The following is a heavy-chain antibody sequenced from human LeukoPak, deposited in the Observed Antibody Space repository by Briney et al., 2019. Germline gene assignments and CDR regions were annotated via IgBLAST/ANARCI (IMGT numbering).Heavy chain of an antibody. CDR1: GYTFTSYD. Sequence: ASVKLSCTASGYTFTSYDINWVRQATGQGLEWMGWMNPNSGNTGYAQKFQGRVTMTRNTSISTAYMELSSLRSEDTAVYYCARGRGAYCGGDCYSGDYSGQGTLVTASS. D-gene: IGHD2-21*02. CDR3: ARGRGAYCGGDCYSGDY. CDR2: MNPNSGNT. J-gene: IGHJ4*02. V-gene: IGHV1-8*01.